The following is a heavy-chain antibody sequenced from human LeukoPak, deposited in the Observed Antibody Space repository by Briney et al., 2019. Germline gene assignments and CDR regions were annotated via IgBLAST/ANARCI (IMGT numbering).Heavy chain of an antibody. D-gene: IGHD3-10*01. Sequence: ASVKVSCKVSGYTLTELSMHWVRQAPGKGLEWMGGFDPEDGETIYAQKFQGRVTMTEDTSTDTAYMELSSLRSEDTAVYYCATDRQGRITMVRGVIITHAFDIWGQGTMVTVSS. J-gene: IGHJ3*02. CDR3: ATDRQGRITMVRGVIITHAFDI. V-gene: IGHV1-24*01. CDR1: GYTLTELS. CDR2: FDPEDGET.